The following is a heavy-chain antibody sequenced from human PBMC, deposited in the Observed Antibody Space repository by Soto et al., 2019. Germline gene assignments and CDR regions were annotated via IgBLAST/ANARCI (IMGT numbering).Heavy chain of an antibody. Sequence: GGSLRLSCEASEFTFSNYDLNWVRQAPGQGLEWVSDISSSGSTKKYANCVESRFAISRDNATNSLNIKMNNPRAEDTAVSYGARSPAIALPITYYYSLDVWGQGTTVTVSS. D-gene: IGHD2-21*01. J-gene: IGHJ6*02. CDR2: ISSSGSTK. V-gene: IGHV3-48*03. CDR3: ARSPAIALPITYYYSLDV. CDR1: EFTFSNYD.